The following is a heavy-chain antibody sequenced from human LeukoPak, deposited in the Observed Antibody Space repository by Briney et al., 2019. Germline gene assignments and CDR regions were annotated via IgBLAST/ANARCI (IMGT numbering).Heavy chain of an antibody. CDR2: ISGSGGST. CDR1: GFTFSSYA. Sequence: GGSLRLSCAASGFTFSSYAMTWVRQAPGKGLEWVSTISGSGGSTYYADSVKGRFTISRDNSKNTLYLQMNSLRAEDTAVYYCAKDLFWNDYAFDIWGQGTMVTVSS. J-gene: IGHJ3*02. CDR3: AKDLFWNDYAFDI. V-gene: IGHV3-23*01. D-gene: IGHD1-1*01.